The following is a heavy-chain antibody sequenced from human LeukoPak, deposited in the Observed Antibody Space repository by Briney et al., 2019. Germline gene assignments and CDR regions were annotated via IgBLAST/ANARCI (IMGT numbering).Heavy chain of an antibody. CDR1: GFTFSSYD. V-gene: IGHV3-30*02. CDR3: AKGSSTYSITSYWYFDL. D-gene: IGHD6-13*01. Sequence: GGSLRLSCAASGFTFSSYDMHWVRQAPGKGLEWVAFIRYDGSNKYYADSVKGRFTISRDNPKNTVYLQMNSLRDEDTAVYYCAKGSSTYSITSYWYFDLWGRGTLVTVSS. J-gene: IGHJ2*01. CDR2: IRYDGSNK.